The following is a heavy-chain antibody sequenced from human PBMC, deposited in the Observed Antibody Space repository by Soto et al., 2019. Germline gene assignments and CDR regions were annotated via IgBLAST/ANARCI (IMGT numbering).Heavy chain of an antibody. Sequence: QVRLQEWGPGLVKPSQTLSLKCSVSGGSITTGGRYWSWIRQLPGKGLEWIGDVYYSGNTYYTASLKSRVTISVEAAKNQFSLNLSSVTAADTAVYYCAQALVFTGGDGFDSWGQGRLVTVSS. V-gene: IGHV4-31*02. CDR3: AQALVFTGGDGFDS. CDR1: GGSITTGGRY. D-gene: IGHD1-1*01. J-gene: IGHJ3*02. CDR2: VYYSGNT.